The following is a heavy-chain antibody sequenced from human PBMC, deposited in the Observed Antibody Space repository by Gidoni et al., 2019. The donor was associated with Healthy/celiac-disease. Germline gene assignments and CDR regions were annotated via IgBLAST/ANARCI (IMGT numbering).Heavy chain of an antibody. CDR2: ISSSSSYI. D-gene: IGHD6-19*01. J-gene: IGHJ4*02. V-gene: IGHV3-21*01. Sequence: EVQLVESGGGLVKPGGSLRLSCAASGFTFSSYSMNWVRQAPGKGLEWVSSISSSSSYIYYADSVKGRFTISRDNAKNSLYLQMNSLRAEDTAVYYCARLAIIAVAGTGDYWGQGTLVTVSS. CDR3: ARLAIIAVAGTGDY. CDR1: GFTFSSYS.